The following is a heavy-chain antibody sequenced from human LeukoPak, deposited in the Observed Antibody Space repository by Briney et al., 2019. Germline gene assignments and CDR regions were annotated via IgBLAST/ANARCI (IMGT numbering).Heavy chain of an antibody. CDR3: VRSVGSDWGHFDF. CDR1: GFNFDQYA. J-gene: IGHJ4*02. CDR2: ITWNSGTI. V-gene: IGHV3-9*01. D-gene: IGHD7-27*01. Sequence: SLRLSCAASGFNFDQYAMFWVRQAPGKGLGWVTGITWNSGTIAYADSVKGRFTIPSDNDKSSLYLQMNSLRSEATALYYCVRSVGSDWGHFDFRGQGTLVTVSS.